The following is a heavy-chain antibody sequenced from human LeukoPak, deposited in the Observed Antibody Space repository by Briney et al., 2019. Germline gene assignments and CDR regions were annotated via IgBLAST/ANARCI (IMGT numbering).Heavy chain of an antibody. V-gene: IGHV3-33*06. D-gene: IGHD3-22*01. CDR2: IRYDGSNK. J-gene: IGHJ4*02. Sequence: GGSLRLSCASSGFTFSSYAMHWVRQAPGKGLERVAVIRYDGSNKYYADSVKGRSTISRDNSKNTLYLQMNSLRADDTAVYYCAKVTDSSGYFPSDYWGQGTLVTVSS. CDR3: AKVTDSSGYFPSDY. CDR1: GFTFSSYA.